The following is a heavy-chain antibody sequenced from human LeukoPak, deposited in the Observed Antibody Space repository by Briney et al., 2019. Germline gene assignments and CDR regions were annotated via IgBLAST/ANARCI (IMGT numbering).Heavy chain of an antibody. CDR3: ARSKLVRYYYDSSSYYRFDY. Sequence: SETLSLTCSVYGGSFSGYYWSWIRQPPRKGLEWIGEINRSGSTNYNPSLKSRVTISVDTSKNQFSLKLSSVTAADTAVYYCARSKLVRYYYDSSSYYRFDYWGQGTLVTVSS. J-gene: IGHJ4*02. D-gene: IGHD3-22*01. CDR1: GGSFSGYY. CDR2: INRSGST. V-gene: IGHV4-34*01.